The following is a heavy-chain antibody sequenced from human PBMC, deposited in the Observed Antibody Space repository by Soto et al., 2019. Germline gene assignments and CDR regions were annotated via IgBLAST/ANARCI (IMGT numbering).Heavy chain of an antibody. Sequence: NPWRSLRLSXAASGFAFGDFYMSWTRPAPGKGLEWISYIRGGGTTVFYADSVKGRSTISRDNAQKSLYLQMDSLTSEDTAIYCCARDREPSVYHGMAVWGQGTTVTVSS. CDR2: IRGGGTTV. J-gene: IGHJ6*02. CDR1: GFAFGDFY. V-gene: IGHV3-11*01. CDR3: ARDREPSVYHGMAV.